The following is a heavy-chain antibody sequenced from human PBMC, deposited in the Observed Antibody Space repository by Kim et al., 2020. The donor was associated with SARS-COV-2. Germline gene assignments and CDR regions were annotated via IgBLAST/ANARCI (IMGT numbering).Heavy chain of an antibody. Sequence: SETLSLTCTVSGGSISSGGYYWSWIRQHPGKGLEWIAYIYYSGSTYYNPSLKSRVTISVDTSKNQFSLKLSSVTAADTAVYYCARARITMIVVDAFDIWGQETMVTVCS. CDR3: ARARITMIVVDAFDI. D-gene: IGHD3-22*01. CDR2: IYYSGST. V-gene: IGHV4-31*03. CDR1: GGSISSGGYY. J-gene: IGHJ3*02.